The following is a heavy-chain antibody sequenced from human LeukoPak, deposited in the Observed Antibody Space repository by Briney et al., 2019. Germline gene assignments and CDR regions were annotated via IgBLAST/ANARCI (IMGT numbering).Heavy chain of an antibody. J-gene: IGHJ4*02. V-gene: IGHV3-21*01. CDR3: ARDRSDRLAVAGTSAFDY. D-gene: IGHD6-19*01. Sequence: GGTLRLSCAASGFTFSSYSMNWVRQAPGKGLEWVSSISCSSSYIYYADSVKGRFTISRDNAKNSLYLQMNSLRAEDTAVYYCARDRSDRLAVAGTSAFDYWGQGTLVTVSS. CDR1: GFTFSSYS. CDR2: ISCSSSYI.